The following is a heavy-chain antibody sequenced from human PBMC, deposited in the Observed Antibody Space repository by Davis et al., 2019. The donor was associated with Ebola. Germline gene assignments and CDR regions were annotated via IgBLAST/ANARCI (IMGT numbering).Heavy chain of an antibody. CDR2: TYYSSKWYN. J-gene: IGHJ4*02. V-gene: IGHV6-1*01. Sequence: LRLSCAISGDSVSGGSGGWNWIRQSPSRGLEWLGRTYYSSKWYNDYAVSVKSRITINPDTSRNHFSLQLNSVTPEDTAVYYCARGWLRGPFDYWGQGTLVTVSS. D-gene: IGHD3-9*01. CDR3: ARGWLRGPFDY. CDR1: GDSVSGGSGG.